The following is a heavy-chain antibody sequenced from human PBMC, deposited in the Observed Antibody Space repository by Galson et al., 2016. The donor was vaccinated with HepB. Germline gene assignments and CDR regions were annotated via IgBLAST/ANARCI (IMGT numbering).Heavy chain of an antibody. D-gene: IGHD3-22*01. J-gene: IGHJ4*02. CDR3: ARVRGYYDSSHFDF. Sequence: PLSLTCTVSGDSMNSRGYYWSWIRQHPGRGLEWIGYISYSGNTYCDPSLNSRLTISLDTSKNQFSLNLSSVTATDTAVYYCARVRGYYDSSHFDFWGQGSLVTVSS. CDR2: ISYSGNT. CDR1: GDSMNSRGYY. V-gene: IGHV4-31*03.